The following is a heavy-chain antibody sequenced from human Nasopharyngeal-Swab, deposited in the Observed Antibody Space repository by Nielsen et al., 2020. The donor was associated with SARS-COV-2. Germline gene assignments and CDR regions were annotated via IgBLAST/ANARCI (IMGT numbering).Heavy chain of an antibody. D-gene: IGHD2-21*02. CDR1: GFTFSSYT. CDR2: TSYDGTNK. Sequence: GESLKISCAASGFTFSSYTMHWVRQAPGKGLEWVAVTSYDGTNKFYADSVKGRFTISRDNSKNSLYLQMDSLRADDTAVYYCARESVVTGMDDATDIWGQGTMVTVS. J-gene: IGHJ3*02. CDR3: ARESVVTGMDDATDI. V-gene: IGHV3-30-3*01.